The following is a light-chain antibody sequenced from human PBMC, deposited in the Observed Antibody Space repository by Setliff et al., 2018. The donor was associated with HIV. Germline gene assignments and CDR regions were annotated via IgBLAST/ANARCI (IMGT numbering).Light chain of an antibody. CDR1: SSNIGNNY. CDR3: GTWDSSLSAPV. V-gene: IGLV1-51*02. CDR2: ENN. Sequence: GGRVTISCSGSSSNIGNNYVSWYQQFPGTAPKLFVYENNKRPSGIPDRVSGSKSGTSATLGITGLQTGDEADYYCGTWDSSLSAPVFGGGTKVTVL. J-gene: IGLJ3*02.